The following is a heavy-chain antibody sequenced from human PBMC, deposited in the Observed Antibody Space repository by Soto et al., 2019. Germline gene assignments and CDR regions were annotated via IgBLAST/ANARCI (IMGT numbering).Heavy chain of an antibody. V-gene: IGHV1-18*04. D-gene: IGHD3-16*01. J-gene: IGHJ5*02. Sequence: QVRLAQSGVEVKKPGASVKVSCKASGYTFSSYGISWVRQAPGQGLEWMGWISAYNGDVNYAQNFQGRVTMATDTSTSTAYMELRSLRSDDTAIYYCARDGPLISSRSWLDPWGPGTLVTVSS. CDR1: GYTFSSYG. CDR3: ARDGPLISSRSWLDP. CDR2: ISAYNGDV.